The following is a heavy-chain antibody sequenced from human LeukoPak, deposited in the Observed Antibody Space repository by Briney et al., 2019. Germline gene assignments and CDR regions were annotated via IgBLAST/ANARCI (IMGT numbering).Heavy chain of an antibody. J-gene: IGHJ4*02. CDR3: ARDYAYSSRWLDY. Sequence: GGSLRLSCVASVFTFSNYKMNWVRQAPGKGLAWVSYISGSANNIYYADSVKGRFTISRDNAKNSLYLQMNSLRAEDTAVYYCARDYAYSSRWLDYWGQGTLVTVSS. D-gene: IGHD6-19*01. CDR1: VFTFSNYK. V-gene: IGHV3-48*03. CDR2: ISGSANNI.